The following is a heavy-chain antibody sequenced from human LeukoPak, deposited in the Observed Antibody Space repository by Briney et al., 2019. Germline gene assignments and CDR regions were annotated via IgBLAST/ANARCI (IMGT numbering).Heavy chain of an antibody. J-gene: IGHJ6*02. V-gene: IGHV3-48*03. Sequence: GGSLRLSCAASGFTFSSYEMNWVRQAPGKGLEWVSYISSSGSTIYYADSVKGRFTISRDNAKNSLYLQMNSLRAEDTAVYYCARAGSDYGDPRGYYGMDVWGQGTTVTVSS. CDR3: ARAGSDYGDPRGYYGMDV. CDR1: GFTFSSYE. D-gene: IGHD4-17*01. CDR2: ISSSGSTI.